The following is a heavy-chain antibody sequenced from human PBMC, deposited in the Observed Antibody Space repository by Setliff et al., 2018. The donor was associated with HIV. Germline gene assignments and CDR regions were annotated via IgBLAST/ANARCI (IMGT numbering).Heavy chain of an antibody. CDR3: ARAGSYGWDY. D-gene: IGHD5-18*01. Sequence: SETLSLTCTVSGGSISSFYWTWIRQPPGKGLEWIGYIYYSGSTNYNPSLKGRLTISVDTSKNQVSLKLSSVIAADTAVYYCARAGSYGWDYWGQGTLVTVSS. V-gene: IGHV4-59*01. J-gene: IGHJ4*02. CDR1: GGSISSFY. CDR2: IYYSGST.